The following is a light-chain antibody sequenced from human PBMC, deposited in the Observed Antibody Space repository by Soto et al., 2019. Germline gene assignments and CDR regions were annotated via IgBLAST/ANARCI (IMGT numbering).Light chain of an antibody. J-gene: IGKJ1*01. V-gene: IGKV3-20*01. CDR3: QQYGNSPET. Sequence: EVVLTHSPATLSFSPQERATFSCRASENVRTFVEWYQHKTGQAPRLLIYGASSRDTGIPDRFSGSGSGTDFTLTISRLEPEDFSVYYCQQYGNSPETFGQGTKVDI. CDR1: ENVRTF. CDR2: GAS.